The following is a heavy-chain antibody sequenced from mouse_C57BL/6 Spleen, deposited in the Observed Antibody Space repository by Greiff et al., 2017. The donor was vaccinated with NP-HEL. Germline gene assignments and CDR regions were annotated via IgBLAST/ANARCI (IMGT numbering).Heavy chain of an antibody. V-gene: IGHV1-15*01. CDR3: TRCYSSGFSRFAY. CDR1: GYTFTDYE. Sequence: VQLKQSGAELVRPGASVTLSCKASGYTFTDYEMHWVKQTPVHGLEWIGAIDPETGGTAYNQKFKGKAILTADKSSSTAYMELRSLTSEDSAVYYWTRCYSSGFSRFAYWGQGTLVTVSA. D-gene: IGHD3-2*02. J-gene: IGHJ3*01. CDR2: IDPETGGT.